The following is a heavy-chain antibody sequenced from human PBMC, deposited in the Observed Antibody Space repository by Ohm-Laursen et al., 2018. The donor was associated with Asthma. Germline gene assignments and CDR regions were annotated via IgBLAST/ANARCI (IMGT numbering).Heavy chain of an antibody. J-gene: IGHJ6*02. CDR2: ISYDGSNK. V-gene: IGHV3-30*18. D-gene: IGHD4-17*01. CDR3: AKGTVTPTYYYYGMDV. CDR1: GFTFSSYG. Sequence: SLRLSCAASGFTFSSYGMHWVRQAPGKGLEWVAVISYDGSNKYYADSVKGRFTISRDNSKNTLYLQMNSLRAEDTAVYYCAKGTVTPTYYYYGMDVWGQGTTVTVSS.